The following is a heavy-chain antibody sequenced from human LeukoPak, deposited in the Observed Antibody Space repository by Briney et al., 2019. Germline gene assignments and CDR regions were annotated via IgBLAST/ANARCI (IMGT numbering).Heavy chain of an antibody. V-gene: IGHV4-61*01. CDR1: GGSFSNGSYY. D-gene: IGHD1-26*01. CDR3: ARIVAATLDFDY. J-gene: IGHJ4*02. Sequence: SETPSLTCTVSGGSFSNGSYYWRWLRQPPGTGLEWIGYIYYSGSTNYNPSLKSRVTISVDTSKNQFSLKLSSVTAADTAVYYCARIVAATLDFDYWGQGTLVTVSS. CDR2: IYYSGST.